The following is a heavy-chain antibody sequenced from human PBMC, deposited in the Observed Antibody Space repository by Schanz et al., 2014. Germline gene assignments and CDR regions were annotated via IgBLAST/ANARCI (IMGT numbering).Heavy chain of an antibody. CDR3: ARGAAEMATMTPWRY. J-gene: IGHJ4*02. Sequence: QVRLVQSGSELKMPGATVKVSCETSGYTFTNYGVSWVRQAPGQGLEYMGRINPNSGGTNFAQKFQGRVTMTRDTSVTTTYMELSRLTSDDTAVYYCARGAAEMATMTPWRYWGQGTLVTVSS. CDR1: GYTFTNYG. V-gene: IGHV1-2*06. CDR2: INPNSGGT. D-gene: IGHD5-12*01.